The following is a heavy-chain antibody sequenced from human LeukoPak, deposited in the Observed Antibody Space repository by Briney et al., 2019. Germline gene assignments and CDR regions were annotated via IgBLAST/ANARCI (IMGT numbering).Heavy chain of an antibody. CDR3: ARVHVVVPAAMLRVRDYYYGMDV. Sequence: SETLSLTCTVSGGSISSGGYYWSWIRQHPGKGLEWIGEINHSGSTNYNPSLKSRVTISVDTSKNQFSLKLSSVTAADTAVYYCARVHVVVPAAMLRVRDYYYGMDVWGQGTTVTVSS. CDR1: GGSISSGGYY. V-gene: IGHV4-39*07. CDR2: INHSGST. D-gene: IGHD2-2*01. J-gene: IGHJ6*02.